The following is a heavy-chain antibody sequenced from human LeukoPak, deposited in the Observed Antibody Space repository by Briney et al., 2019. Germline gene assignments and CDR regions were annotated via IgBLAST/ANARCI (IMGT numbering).Heavy chain of an antibody. D-gene: IGHD1-26*01. J-gene: IGHJ4*02. V-gene: IGHV4-59*01. CDR2: IYYSGST. CDR1: GGSISSYY. Sequence: SETLSLTCTVSGGSISSYYWSWIRQPAGKGLEWIGYIYYSGSTNYNPSLKSRVTISVDTSKNQFSLKLSSVTAADTAVYHCARGLLSGSYSYYFDYWGQGTLVTVSS. CDR3: ARGLLSGSYSYYFDY.